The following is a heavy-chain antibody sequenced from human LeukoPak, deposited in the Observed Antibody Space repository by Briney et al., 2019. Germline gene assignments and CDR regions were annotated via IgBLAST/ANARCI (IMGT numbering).Heavy chain of an antibody. Sequence: GGSLRLSCAASGFTFSSYSMNWVRQAPGKGLEWVSYISSSSSTIYYADSVKGRFTISRDNAKNSLYLQMNSLRAEDTAVYYCARGGDSGNSVHQNGSAPWAQGTRVTVP. D-gene: IGHD4-17*01. J-gene: IGHJ5*02. CDR3: ARGGDSGNSVHQNGSAP. CDR2: ISSSSSTI. V-gene: IGHV3-48*01. CDR1: GFTFSSYS.